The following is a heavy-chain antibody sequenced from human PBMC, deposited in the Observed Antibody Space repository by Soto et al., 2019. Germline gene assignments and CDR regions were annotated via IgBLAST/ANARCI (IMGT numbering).Heavy chain of an antibody. V-gene: IGHV4-59*02. CDR1: GGSVSNDY. CDR2: IYDSGST. CDR3: ARENLGTSTWLDP. Sequence: SETLSLTCTITGGSVSNDYWSWLRQPPGKGLEWIGYIYDSGSTYYNPSLKSRVTLSVDTSKNQFSLKLRSVTAADTAVYYCARENLGTSTWLDPWGQGTRVTVSS. D-gene: IGHD3-16*01. J-gene: IGHJ5*02.